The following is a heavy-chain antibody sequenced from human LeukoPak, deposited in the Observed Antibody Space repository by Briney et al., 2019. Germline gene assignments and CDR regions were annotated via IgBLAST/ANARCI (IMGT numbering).Heavy chain of an antibody. CDR1: GFTFSSSA. CDR2: ISNNGGYT. Sequence: GGSLRLSCAASGFTFSSSAMSWVRQAPGKGLEWVSAISNNGGYTYYADSVQGRFTISRDDSRNTLYLQMNSLRGDDTAVYYCAKDVGKWESLHFFDYWGQGTLVTVSS. D-gene: IGHD1-26*01. V-gene: IGHV3-23*01. J-gene: IGHJ4*02. CDR3: AKDVGKWESLHFFDY.